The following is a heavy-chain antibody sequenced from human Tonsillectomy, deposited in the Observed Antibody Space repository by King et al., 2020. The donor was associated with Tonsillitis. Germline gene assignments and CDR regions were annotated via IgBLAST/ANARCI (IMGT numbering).Heavy chain of an antibody. CDR3: AKARQWLVHFDY. CDR1: GFTFSSYG. V-gene: IGHV3-30*18. Sequence: VQLVESGGGGVQPGRSLRLSCAASGFTFSSYGIHRVRQAPGKGLEWGAGILSYGSKKYYADSVRGRLTISRDNSKKTLYLQMNSLRADDTAVYYCAKARQWLVHFDYWGQGTLVTVSS. CDR2: ILSYGSKK. D-gene: IGHD6-19*01. J-gene: IGHJ4*02.